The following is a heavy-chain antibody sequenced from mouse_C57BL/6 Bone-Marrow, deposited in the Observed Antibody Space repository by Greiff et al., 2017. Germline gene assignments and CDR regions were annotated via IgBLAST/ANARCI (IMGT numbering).Heavy chain of an antibody. CDR1: GYAFTNYL. CDR3: ARRGDYGSSHQYYFDY. V-gene: IGHV1-54*01. J-gene: IGHJ2*01. CDR2: INPGSGGT. Sequence: QVQLKQSGAELVRPGTSVKVSCKASGYAFTNYLIEWVKQRPGQGLEWIGVINPGSGGTNYNEKFKGKATLTADKSSSTAYMQLSSLTSEDSAVYFCARRGDYGSSHQYYFDYWGQGTTLTVSS. D-gene: IGHD1-1*01.